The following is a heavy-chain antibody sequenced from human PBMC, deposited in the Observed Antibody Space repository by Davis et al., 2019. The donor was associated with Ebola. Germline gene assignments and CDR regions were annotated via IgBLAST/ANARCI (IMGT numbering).Heavy chain of an antibody. CDR1: GFTFSSYW. D-gene: IGHD3-16*01. CDR2: IHADGSST. CDR3: VRVIYDSYYYGMDV. J-gene: IGHJ6*02. V-gene: IGHV3-74*01. Sequence: HTGGSLRLSCAASGFTFSSYWIHWVRQVPGKGLVWVSRIHADGSSTSYADSVKGRFTISRDNAKNTLFLQVNSLRAEDTAVYYCVRVIYDSYYYGMDVWGQGTTVTVSS.